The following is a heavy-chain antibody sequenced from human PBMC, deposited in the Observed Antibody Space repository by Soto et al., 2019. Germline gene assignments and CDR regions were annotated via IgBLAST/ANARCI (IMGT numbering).Heavy chain of an antibody. J-gene: IGHJ6*02. Sequence: QVQLVQSGAEVKKPGSSVKVSCKASGGTFSSYAISWVRQAPGQGLEWMGGIIPIFGTANYAQKFQGTVTLTADESTSTAYMELSSLRSEDTAVYYCAREITDQTGTTPLYYYGMDVWGQGTTVTVSS. CDR2: IIPIFGTA. V-gene: IGHV1-69*12. CDR1: GGTFSSYA. CDR3: AREITDQTGTTPLYYYGMDV. D-gene: IGHD1-1*01.